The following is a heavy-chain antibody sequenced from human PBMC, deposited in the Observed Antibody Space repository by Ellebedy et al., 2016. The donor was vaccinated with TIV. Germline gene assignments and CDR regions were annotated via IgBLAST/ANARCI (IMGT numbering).Heavy chain of an antibody. CDR2: ITPKTEGGTT. CDR1: GLTFTGAW. Sequence: GGSLRLXXAASGLTFTGAWMYWVRQAPGKGLEWVGRITPKTEGGTTDYAAPVRGRFAISRDESRNTLYLEMNSLKTEDTGVYYCTTGWAYDFWGQGTVVTVSS. V-gene: IGHV3-15*01. CDR3: TTGWAYDF. J-gene: IGHJ3*01.